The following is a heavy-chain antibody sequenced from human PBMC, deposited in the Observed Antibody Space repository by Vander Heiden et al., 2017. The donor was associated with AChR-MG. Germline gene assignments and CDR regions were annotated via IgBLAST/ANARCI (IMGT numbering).Heavy chain of an antibody. D-gene: IGHD6-19*01. CDR2: IWYDGSNK. V-gene: IGHV3-33*01. CDR3: ARSSVAGTAKIFDY. CDR1: GLTSGSYG. J-gene: IGHJ4*02. Sequence: VQLVESGGGVVHAGRSLRLSCAASGLTSGSYGMHWVRQAPGKGREWVAVIWYDGSNKYYADSVKGRFTISRDNSKNTLYLQMNGLRAEDTAVYYCARSSVAGTAKIFDYWGQGTLVTVSS.